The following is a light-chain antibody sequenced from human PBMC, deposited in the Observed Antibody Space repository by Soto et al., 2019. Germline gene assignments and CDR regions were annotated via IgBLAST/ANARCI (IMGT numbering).Light chain of an antibody. V-gene: IGKV3-20*01. J-gene: IGKJ4*01. CDR1: QMVSRSSY. CDR3: QQYGSSLT. CDR2: GAS. Sequence: EIVLTQSPGTLSLSPGERATLSCRASQMVSRSSYLAWYQQKPGQAPRLLGYGASSRATGIPDRFSGSGSGTDFPLTISRLEPEDVAVYYCQQYGSSLTFGGGTKVEIK.